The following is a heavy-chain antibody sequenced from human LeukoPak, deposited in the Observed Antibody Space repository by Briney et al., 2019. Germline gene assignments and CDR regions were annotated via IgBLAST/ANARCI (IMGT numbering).Heavy chain of an antibody. J-gene: IGHJ4*02. V-gene: IGHV3-48*04. CDR2: VGISSGNT. D-gene: IGHD5-12*01. CDR1: GFTFSDYS. CDR3: ARDHRYAFDN. Sequence: GGSLRLSCAASGFTFSDYSMNWVRQAPGKGLEWISYVGISSGNTKYADSVKGRFTISGDSAKNSVFLQMNSLRVEDTAVYYCARDHRYAFDNWGQGTLVTVST.